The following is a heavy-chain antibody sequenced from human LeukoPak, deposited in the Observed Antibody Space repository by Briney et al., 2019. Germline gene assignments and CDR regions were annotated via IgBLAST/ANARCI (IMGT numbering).Heavy chain of an antibody. J-gene: IGHJ4*02. CDR1: GGSISIGDDY. CDR2: INHSGST. Sequence: PSQTLSLTCTVSGGSISIGDDYWTSIRQPPGKGLEWIGEINHSGSTNYNPSLKSRVTISVDTSTTQFSLKLSSVTAAETAVYYCARGLSFYDSSGYYGDYWGQGTLVTASS. CDR3: ARGLSFYDSSGYYGDY. D-gene: IGHD3-22*01. V-gene: IGHV4-30-4*08.